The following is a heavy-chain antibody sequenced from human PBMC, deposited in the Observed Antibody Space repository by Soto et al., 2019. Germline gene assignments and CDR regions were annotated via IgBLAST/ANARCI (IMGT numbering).Heavy chain of an antibody. V-gene: IGHV5-51*03. Sequence: EVQLVQSGAEVKKPGESLKISCKGYGYSFTTYWIGWVRQMPGKGLEWMGIIYPGDSDTRYSPSSQGQVTISADKSISPAYRQWSGLKASDNAMYDCARRSGVRSRSYGLDVWGQGTTVTVSS. CDR3: ARRSGVRSRSYGLDV. CDR1: GYSFTTYW. J-gene: IGHJ6*02. CDR2: IYPGDSDT. D-gene: IGHD3-10*01.